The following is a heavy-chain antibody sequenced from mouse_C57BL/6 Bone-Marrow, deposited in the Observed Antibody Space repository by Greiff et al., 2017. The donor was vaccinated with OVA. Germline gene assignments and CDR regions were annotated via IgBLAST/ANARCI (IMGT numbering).Heavy chain of an antibody. J-gene: IGHJ1*03. CDR2: ISNLAYSI. Sequence: EVKLMESGGGLVQPGGSLKLSCAASGFTFSDYGMAWVRQAPRKGPEWVAFISNLAYSIYYADTVTGRFTISRENAKNTLYLEMSSLRSEDTAMYYCARRPLSYWYCDVWGTGTTVTVSS. V-gene: IGHV5-15*01. CDR3: ARRPLSYWYCDV. CDR1: GFTFSDYG.